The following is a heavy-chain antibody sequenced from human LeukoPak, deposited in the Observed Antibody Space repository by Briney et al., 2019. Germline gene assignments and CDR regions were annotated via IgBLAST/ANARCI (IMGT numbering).Heavy chain of an antibody. CDR2: MNPNSSNT. D-gene: IGHD2/OR15-2a*01. CDR1: GYTFTSYD. Sequence: ASVKVSCKASGYTFTSYDINWVRQATGQGLEWMGWMNPNSSNTGYAQKFQGRVTMTRNTSISTAYMELSSLRSEDTAVYYCARRRINRPGALNWFDPWGQGTLVTVSS. CDR3: ARRRINRPGALNWFDP. V-gene: IGHV1-8*01. J-gene: IGHJ5*02.